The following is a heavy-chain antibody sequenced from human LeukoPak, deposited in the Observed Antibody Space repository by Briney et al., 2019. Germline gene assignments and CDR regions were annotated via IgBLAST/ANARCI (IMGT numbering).Heavy chain of an antibody. CDR1: GFTFDDYG. V-gene: IGHV3-49*04. CDR3: TRDAYSTGWNSDY. D-gene: IGHD6-19*01. Sequence: GGSLRLSCAASGFTFDDYGTSWVRRAPGKGLEWVGCIRSKASGGTIEYAASVKGRFSIARDDSKSIAYLQMNSLKTEDTAVYYCTRDAYSTGWNSDYWGQGTLVTVSS. CDR2: IRSKASGGTI. J-gene: IGHJ4*02.